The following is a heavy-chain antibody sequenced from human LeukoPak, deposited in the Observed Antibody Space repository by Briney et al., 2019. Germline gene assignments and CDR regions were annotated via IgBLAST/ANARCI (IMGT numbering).Heavy chain of an antibody. D-gene: IGHD1-26*01. CDR2: IKEDGSEK. V-gene: IGHV3-7*03. CDR1: GFMFSSYW. Sequence: GGSLRLSCAASGFMFSSYWMSWVRQAPGKGLEWVADIKEDGSEKSYVDSVKGRFTISRDNAKNSLYLQMNSLRAEDMAVYYCARDQVVGASQAYDYWGQGTLVTVSS. J-gene: IGHJ4*02. CDR3: ARDQVVGASQAYDY.